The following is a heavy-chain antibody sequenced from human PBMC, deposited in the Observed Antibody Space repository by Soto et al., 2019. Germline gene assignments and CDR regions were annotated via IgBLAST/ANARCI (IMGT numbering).Heavy chain of an antibody. Sequence: QVQLQESGPGLVKPSQTLSLTCTVSGGSISSGDYYWSWIRQPPGKGLEWIGYIYYSGSTYYNPSLKSRGTISVDTAKNQFSLKLSSVTAADTAVYYCARAELEGGDFDYWGQGTLVTVSS. D-gene: IGHD1-1*01. J-gene: IGHJ4*02. V-gene: IGHV4-30-4*01. CDR3: ARAELEGGDFDY. CDR1: GGSISSGDYY. CDR2: IYYSGST.